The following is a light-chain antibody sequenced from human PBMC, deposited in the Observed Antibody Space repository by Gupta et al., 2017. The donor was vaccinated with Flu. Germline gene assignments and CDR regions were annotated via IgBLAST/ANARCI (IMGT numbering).Light chain of an antibody. V-gene: IGKV3-20*01. CDR1: QSVSSNY. CDR3: QQYGSSPLT. J-gene: IGKJ4*01. CDR2: GAS. Sequence: IVLTQSPGTLSLSPGERATLSCRASQSVSSNYLAWYQHKPGQAPRLLIYGASTTATGIPDRFSGSGSGTDFTLTISRLEPEDFAVYYCQQYGSSPLTFGGGSKVEIE.